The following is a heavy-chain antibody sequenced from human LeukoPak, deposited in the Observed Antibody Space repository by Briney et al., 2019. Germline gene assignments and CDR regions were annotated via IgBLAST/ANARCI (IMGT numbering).Heavy chain of an antibody. J-gene: IGHJ4*02. Sequence: PSETLSLTCTVSGGSISSYCWSWIRQPPGKGLEWIGYIYYSGSTNYNPSLKSRVTISVDTSKNQFSLKLSSVTAADTAVYYCARRLYYYDSTFDYWGQGTLVTVSS. CDR3: ARRLYYYDSTFDY. D-gene: IGHD3-22*01. V-gene: IGHV4-59*01. CDR1: GGSISSYC. CDR2: IYYSGST.